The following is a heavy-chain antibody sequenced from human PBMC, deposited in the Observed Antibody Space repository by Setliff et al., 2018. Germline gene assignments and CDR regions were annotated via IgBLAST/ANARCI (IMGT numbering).Heavy chain of an antibody. CDR2: INHSGST. V-gene: IGHV4-34*01. CDR3: ARGIGGYCSSMSCSNVSWP. J-gene: IGHJ5*02. CDR1: SGSFSGYF. D-gene: IGHD2-2*01. Sequence: SETLSLTCAVYSGSFSGYFWSWIRQPPGKGLEWIGEINHSGSTNYNPSLKSRVTISVDTSKNQFSLKLSSVTAADTAVYYCARGIGGYCSSMSCSNVSWPWGQGTLVTVSS.